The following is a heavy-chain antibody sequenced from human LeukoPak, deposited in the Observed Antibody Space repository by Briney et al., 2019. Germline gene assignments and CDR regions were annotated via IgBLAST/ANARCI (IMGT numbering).Heavy chain of an antibody. J-gene: IGHJ3*02. V-gene: IGHV5-51*01. D-gene: IGHD3-22*01. CDR1: GYSFTSYW. Sequence: GESLKISCKGSGYSFTSYWIGRVRQMPGKGLEWMGIIYPGDSDTRYSPSFQGQVTISADKSISTAYLQWSSLKASDTAMYYCARLVNYYDSSGYYRNDAFDIWGQGTMVTVSS. CDR3: ARLVNYYDSSGYYRNDAFDI. CDR2: IYPGDSDT.